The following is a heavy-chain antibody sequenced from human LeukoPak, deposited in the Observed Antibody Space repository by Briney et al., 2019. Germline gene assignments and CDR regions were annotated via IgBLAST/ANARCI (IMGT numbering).Heavy chain of an antibody. CDR3: ARVYTVTTLDAFDI. J-gene: IGHJ3*02. Sequence: PSETLSLTCTVSGGSISSYYWSWIRQPPGKGLEWIGYIYYSGSTNYNPSLKSRVTISVDTSKNQFSLKLSSVTAADTPVYYCARVYTVTTLDAFDIWGQGTMVTVSS. D-gene: IGHD4-17*01. CDR2: IYYSGST. V-gene: IGHV4-59*01. CDR1: GGSISSYY.